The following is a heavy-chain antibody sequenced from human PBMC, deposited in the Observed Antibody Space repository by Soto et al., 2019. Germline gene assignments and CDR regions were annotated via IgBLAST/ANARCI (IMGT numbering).Heavy chain of an antibody. J-gene: IGHJ4*02. CDR3: AKDQRVPAQRSTIEY. D-gene: IGHD2-2*01. V-gene: IGHV3-23*01. CDR2: ITNSGGNT. Sequence: EVALLESGGGLVRPGESLRLSCGSSRFTFSSYIMYWDRQAPGSGLEWVAAITNSGGNTYYADSVKGRFTISRDNSKSTLYLQMNSLIAEDTAVYYCAKDQRVPAQRSTIEYWGQGTLVTVSS. CDR1: RFTFSSYI.